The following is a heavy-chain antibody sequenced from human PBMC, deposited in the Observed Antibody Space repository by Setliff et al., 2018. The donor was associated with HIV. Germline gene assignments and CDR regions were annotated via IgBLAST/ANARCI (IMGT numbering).Heavy chain of an antibody. Sequence: PGGSLRLSCAASGFTFSDYYMSWIRQAPGKGLEWVSFISSSGSTIFYADSVKGRFTISRDNAKNSLYLQMNSLRAEDTAVYYCATSWRDGYPGDYWGQGTLVTVSS. J-gene: IGHJ4*02. CDR1: GFTFSDYY. CDR2: ISSSGSTI. V-gene: IGHV3-11*04. CDR3: ATSWRDGYPGDY. D-gene: IGHD5-12*01.